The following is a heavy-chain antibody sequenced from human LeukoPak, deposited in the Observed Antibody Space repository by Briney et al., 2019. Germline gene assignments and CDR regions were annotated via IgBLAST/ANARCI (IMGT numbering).Heavy chain of an antibody. Sequence: PGGSLRLSCAASGFTFSSYEMNWVRQAPGKGLEWVSYISSSGSTIYYADSVKGRFTISRDNAKNTLYLQMNSLRAEDTAVYYCARDLVRGVTDYWGQGTLVTVSS. D-gene: IGHD3-10*01. J-gene: IGHJ4*02. CDR1: GFTFSSYE. CDR2: ISSSGSTI. CDR3: ARDLVRGVTDY. V-gene: IGHV3-48*03.